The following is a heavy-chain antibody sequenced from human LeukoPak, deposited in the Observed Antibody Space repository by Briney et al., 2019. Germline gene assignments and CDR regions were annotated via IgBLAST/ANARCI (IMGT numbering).Heavy chain of an antibody. CDR1: GFSFTNYA. CDR2: IRSGGET. D-gene: IGHD1-1*01. Sequence: GSLRLSCAASGFSFTNYAMSWVRQAPARGPEWVSSIRSGGETYYADSVKGRFTLSRDDSRNTVYLQMNNLRVDDTAIYYCAKANWVSNADAVWWGQGTQVTVSS. V-gene: IGHV3-23*01. CDR3: AKANWVSNADAVW. J-gene: IGHJ4*02.